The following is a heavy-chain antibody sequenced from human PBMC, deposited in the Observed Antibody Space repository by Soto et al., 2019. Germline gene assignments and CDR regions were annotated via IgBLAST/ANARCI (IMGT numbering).Heavy chain of an antibody. Sequence: GGSLRLSCAASGFTFSSYAMSWVRQAPGKGLEWVSAISGSGGSTYYAGSVKGRFTISRDNSKNTLYLQMNSLRAEDTAVYYCAKLGAVSWYSSSYFDYWGQGTLVTVSS. J-gene: IGHJ4*02. CDR1: GFTFSSYA. V-gene: IGHV3-23*01. D-gene: IGHD6-13*01. CDR3: AKLGAVSWYSSSYFDY. CDR2: ISGSGGST.